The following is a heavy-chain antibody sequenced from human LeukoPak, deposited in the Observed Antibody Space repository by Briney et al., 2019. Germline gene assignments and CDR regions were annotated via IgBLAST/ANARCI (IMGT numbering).Heavy chain of an antibody. CDR1: GYTLTELS. J-gene: IGHJ4*02. Sequence: ASVKVSCRVSGYTLTELSMHWVRQAPGKGLEWMGGFDPDTVETIYAQKFQGRVTMTEDTSTDTAYMDSSSLRSDDTAVYYCATVRYYDSPGDSDYFDFWGQGTLVTVSS. D-gene: IGHD3-22*01. CDR3: ATVRYYDSPGDSDYFDF. V-gene: IGHV1-24*01. CDR2: FDPDTVET.